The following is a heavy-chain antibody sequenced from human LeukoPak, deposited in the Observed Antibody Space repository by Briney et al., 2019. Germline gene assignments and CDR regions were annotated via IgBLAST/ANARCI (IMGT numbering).Heavy chain of an antibody. CDR1: GFTFSSYG. V-gene: IGHV3-30*02. CDR2: IRYDGSNK. Sequence: GGSLRLSCAASGFTFSSYGMHWVRQAPGKGLEWVAFIRYDGSNKYYADSVKGRFTISRDNSKNTLYLQMNSLRAEDTAVYYCAKVGGIVVVPAAVPYFDYWGQGTLVTVSS. D-gene: IGHD2-2*01. J-gene: IGHJ4*02. CDR3: AKVGGIVVVPAAVPYFDY.